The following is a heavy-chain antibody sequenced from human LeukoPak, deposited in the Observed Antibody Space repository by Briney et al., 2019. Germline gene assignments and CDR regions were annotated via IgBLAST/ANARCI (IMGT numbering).Heavy chain of an antibody. D-gene: IGHD5-18*01. CDR2: VYQSGTT. V-gene: IGHV4-38-2*02. CDR3: ARIFIRNGYSSYFDC. J-gene: IGHJ4*02. CDR1: GFSISSGHY. Sequence: SETLSLTCTVSGFSISSGHYWGWVRQPPGAGLEWIGSVYQSGTTYYNPSLKSRVTTSVDMSKNQFSLRLRPVTAADTAVYYCARIFIRNGYSSYFDCWGQGTLVAVSS.